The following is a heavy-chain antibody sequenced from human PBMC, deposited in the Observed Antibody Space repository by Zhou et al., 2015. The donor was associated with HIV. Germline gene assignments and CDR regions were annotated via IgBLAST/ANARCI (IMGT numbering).Heavy chain of an antibody. J-gene: IGHJ6*03. D-gene: IGHD2-2*01. CDR1: GGTFSSYA. V-gene: IGHV1-69*01. CDR2: IIPIFGTA. Sequence: QVQLVQSGAEVKKPGSSVKVSCKASGGTFSSYAISWVRQAPGQGLEWMGGIIPIFGTANYAQKFQGRVTITADESTSTAYMELSSLRSEDTAVYYCARCPGRRMSDIVVVPAALLHYYYYMDVWGKGTTVTVSS. CDR3: ARCPGRRMSDIVVVPAALLHYYYYMDV.